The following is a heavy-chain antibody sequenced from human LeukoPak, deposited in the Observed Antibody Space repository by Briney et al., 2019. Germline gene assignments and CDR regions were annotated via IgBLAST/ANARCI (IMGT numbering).Heavy chain of an antibody. CDR1: GYTFTGYY. J-gene: IGHJ5*02. Sequence: ASVKVSCKASGYTFTGYYMHCVRQAPGQGLEWMGWINPNSGGTSYAQKFQGRVTMTRDTSISTAYMELSRLRSDDTAVYYCARVGFEYGDNRWFDPWGQGTLVTVSS. V-gene: IGHV1-2*02. CDR2: INPNSGGT. CDR3: ARVGFEYGDNRWFDP. D-gene: IGHD4-17*01.